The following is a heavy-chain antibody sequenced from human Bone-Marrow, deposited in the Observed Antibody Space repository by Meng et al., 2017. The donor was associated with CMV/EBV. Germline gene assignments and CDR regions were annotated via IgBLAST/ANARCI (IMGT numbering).Heavy chain of an antibody. D-gene: IGHD2-15*01. CDR3: ARAEGVGGRFCVY. CDR2: INHSGIT. CDR1: GGSFSCYN. J-gene: IGHJ4*02. V-gene: IGHV4-34*01. Sequence: QVQLQQWGGVMLTRSEALASSCAVYGGSFSCYNWRWIRQPPGKGVEWIREINHSGITNYTPSFKGRVTISADTSTNQVYMELSSVTAEDTAVYYCARAEGVGGRFCVYWGQGTLVTVSS.